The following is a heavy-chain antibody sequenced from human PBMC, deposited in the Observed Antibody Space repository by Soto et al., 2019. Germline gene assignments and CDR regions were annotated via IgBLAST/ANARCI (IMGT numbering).Heavy chain of an antibody. Sequence: GESLKISCKGSGYSFTSYWISWVRQMPGKGLEWTGRIDPSDSYTNYSPSFQGHVTISADKSISTAYLQWSSLKASDTAMYYCARLYCSSTSCPNWFDPWGQGTLVTVSS. V-gene: IGHV5-10-1*01. D-gene: IGHD2-2*01. CDR1: GYSFTSYW. CDR2: IDPSDSYT. J-gene: IGHJ5*02. CDR3: ARLYCSSTSCPNWFDP.